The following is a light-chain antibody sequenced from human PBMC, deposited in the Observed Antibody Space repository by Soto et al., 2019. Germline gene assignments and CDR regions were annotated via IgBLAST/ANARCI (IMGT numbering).Light chain of an antibody. Sequence: MTQYKATLSVSPGERATLSCRASQSVSSNLAWYQQKPGQAPRLLIYGAATRATGIPARFSGSGSGTEFTLTISSLQSEDFAVYFCQQYHNWPAFGQGTKADIK. J-gene: IGKJ1*01. CDR3: QQYHNWPA. CDR1: QSVSSN. V-gene: IGKV3-15*01. CDR2: GAA.